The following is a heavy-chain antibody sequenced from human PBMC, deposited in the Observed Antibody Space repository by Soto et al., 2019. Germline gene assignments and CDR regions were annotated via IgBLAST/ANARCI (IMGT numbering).Heavy chain of an antibody. V-gene: IGHV1-3*01. CDR1: GFSFTSYA. J-gene: IGHJ4*02. D-gene: IGHD1-26*01. CDR2: INAGNGNT. CDR3: ARDDSGFSGSHYIDYFNY. Sequence: ASVKVSCKASGFSFTSYAMHWVRQAPGQGLEWMGWINAGNGNTKYSQKFHGRVTITRDTSAGTVYMQLSSLTSEDTAVYYCARDDSGFSGSHYIDYFNYWGQGALVTVSS.